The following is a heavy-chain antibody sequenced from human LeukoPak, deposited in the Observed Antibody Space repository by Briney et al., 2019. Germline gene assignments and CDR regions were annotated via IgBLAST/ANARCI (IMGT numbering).Heavy chain of an antibody. V-gene: IGHV4-59*08. J-gene: IGHJ3*02. CDR2: IYSSGST. Sequence: SETLSLTCTVSGGSISSYYWSWIRQPPGKGLEWIGYIYSSGSTNYSPSLKSRVTISVDTSKNQFSLRLYSVTAADTAVYYCARRYSGYGNAFDIWGQGTMVTVSS. D-gene: IGHD5-12*01. CDR1: GGSISSYY. CDR3: ARRYSGYGNAFDI.